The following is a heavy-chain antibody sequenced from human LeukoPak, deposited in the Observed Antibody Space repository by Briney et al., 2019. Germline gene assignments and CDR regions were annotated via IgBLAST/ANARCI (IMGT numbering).Heavy chain of an antibody. J-gene: IGHJ4*02. CDR3: ARLSYSGYDAVSGY. CDR2: IIPILGTA. D-gene: IGHD5-12*01. CDR1: GGTFSSYA. V-gene: IGHV1-69*13. Sequence: GASVKVSCKASGGTFSSYAISWVRQAPGQGLEWMGGIIPILGTANYAQKFQGRVTITADESTSTAYMELSSLRSEDTAVYYCARLSYSGYDAVSGYWGQGTLVTVSS.